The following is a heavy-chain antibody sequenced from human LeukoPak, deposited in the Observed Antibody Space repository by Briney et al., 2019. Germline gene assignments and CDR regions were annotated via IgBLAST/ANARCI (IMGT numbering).Heavy chain of an antibody. CDR3: ARVLPVRGVITSTKYYYYYYMDA. J-gene: IGHJ6*03. CDR1: GVSFSGYY. V-gene: IGHV4-34*01. Sequence: SETLSLTCAVYGVSFSGYYWSWIRQPPGKGLEWIGEINHSGSTNYNPSLKSRVTISVDTSKTQFSLKLSSVTAADTAVYYCARVLPVRGVITSTKYYYYYYMDAWGKGTTVTVSS. CDR2: INHSGST. D-gene: IGHD3-10*01.